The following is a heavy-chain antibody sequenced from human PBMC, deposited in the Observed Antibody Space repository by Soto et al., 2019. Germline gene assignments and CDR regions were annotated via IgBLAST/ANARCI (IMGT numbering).Heavy chain of an antibody. CDR2: IHYSGST. CDR1: GCSISNYY. D-gene: IGHD4-17*01. Sequence: QVQLQESGPGLVKPSETLSLTCTVSGCSISNYYWNWIRQPPGKGLAWIGYIHYSGSTDYNPSLTIGVPISADTSQTQFVVVLIGVTAADTAIYYCPRHTVIPGYGDNLTGFDPCGQGTLVTVSS. CDR3: PRHTVIPGYGDNLTGFDP. J-gene: IGHJ5*02. V-gene: IGHV4-59*08.